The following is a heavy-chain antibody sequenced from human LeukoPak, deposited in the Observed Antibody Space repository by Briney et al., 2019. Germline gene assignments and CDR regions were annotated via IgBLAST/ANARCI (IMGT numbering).Heavy chain of an antibody. J-gene: IGHJ4*02. Sequence: GGSLRLSCPASGFIFRSDWMSWVRQAPGKGLEWVANIKQDGSEKYYVDSVKGRFTISRDNAKNSLYLQMNSLRAEDTAVYYCARDPIAVAGPRFDYWGQGTLVTVSS. V-gene: IGHV3-7*01. CDR3: ARDPIAVAGPRFDY. CDR1: GFIFRSDW. D-gene: IGHD6-19*01. CDR2: IKQDGSEK.